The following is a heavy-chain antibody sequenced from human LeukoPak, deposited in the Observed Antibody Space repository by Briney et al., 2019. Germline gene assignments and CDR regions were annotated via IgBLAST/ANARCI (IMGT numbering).Heavy chain of an antibody. CDR1: GGSISSYY. CDR2: IYTSGST. CDR3: ARRGYSSSWSFYFDY. V-gene: IGHV4-4*07. D-gene: IGHD6-13*01. Sequence: SETLSLTCTVSGGSISSYYRSWIRQPAGKGLEWIGRIYTSGSTNYNPSLKSRVTMSVGTSKNQFSLKLSSVTAADTAVYYCARRGYSSSWSFYFDYWGQGTLVTVSS. J-gene: IGHJ4*02.